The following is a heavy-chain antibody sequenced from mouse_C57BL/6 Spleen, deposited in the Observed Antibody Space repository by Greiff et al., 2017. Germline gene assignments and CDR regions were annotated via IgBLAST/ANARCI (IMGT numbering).Heavy chain of an antibody. D-gene: IGHD1-1*01. CDR1: GYTFTEYT. CDR2: FYPGSGSI. Sequence: QVQLKESGAELVKPGASVKLSCKASGYTFTEYTIHWVKQRSGQGLEWIGWFYPGSGSIKYNEKFKDKATLTADKSSSTVYMERSRLTSEDSAVYFCARHEEDYGSSYDYAMDYWGQGTSVTVSS. V-gene: IGHV1-62-2*01. J-gene: IGHJ4*01. CDR3: ARHEEDYGSSYDYAMDY.